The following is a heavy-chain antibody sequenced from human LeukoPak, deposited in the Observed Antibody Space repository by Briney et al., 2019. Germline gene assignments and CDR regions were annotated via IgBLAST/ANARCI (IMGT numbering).Heavy chain of an antibody. D-gene: IGHD1-7*01. CDR3: ARDGAEGARTFDY. J-gene: IGHJ4*02. CDR2: IYYSGST. Sequence: SETLSLTCTVSGGSISSSSYYWGWIRQPPGKGLEWIGNIYYSGSTYSNPSLRSRVTMSVDTSKNQFSLKLSSVTAADTAVYYCARDGAEGARTFDYWGQGTLVTVSS. V-gene: IGHV4-39*07. CDR1: GGSISSSSYY.